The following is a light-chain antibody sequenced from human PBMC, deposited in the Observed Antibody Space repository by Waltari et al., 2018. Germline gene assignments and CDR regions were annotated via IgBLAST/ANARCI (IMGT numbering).Light chain of an antibody. CDR2: GAS. CDR1: LDISTR. V-gene: IGKV1-12*01. J-gene: IGKJ3*01. Sequence: DIQMTQFPSSVSASLGDRVTITCRASLDISTRLAWYQQKPGTAPKLLIYGASNLQSGVPSRFSGRASWTDFTLTISNLQPEDFATYYCQQTNSFPPTFGPGTTVDIK. CDR3: QQTNSFPPT.